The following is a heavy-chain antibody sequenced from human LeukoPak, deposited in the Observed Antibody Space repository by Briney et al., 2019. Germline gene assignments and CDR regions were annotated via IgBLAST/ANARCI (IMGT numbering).Heavy chain of an antibody. V-gene: IGHV4-4*07. CDR1: GDSISAYH. Sequence: SETLSLTCSVSGDSISAYHWSWIRQPAGKGLEWIGRIYSSGRTNYIPSLKCRLTMSVDTSKNQFSLKLNSVTAADTAVYYCARDYSYPDYWGQGTLVTVSS. J-gene: IGHJ4*02. CDR2: IYSSGRT. D-gene: IGHD5-18*01. CDR3: ARDYSYPDY.